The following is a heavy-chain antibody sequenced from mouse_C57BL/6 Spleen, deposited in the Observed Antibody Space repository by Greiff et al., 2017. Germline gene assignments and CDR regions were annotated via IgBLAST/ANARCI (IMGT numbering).Heavy chain of an antibody. J-gene: IGHJ2*01. Sequence: EVKLVESGGDLVKPGGSLKLSCAASGFTFSSYGMSWVRQTPDKRLEWVATISSGGSYTYYPDSVKGRFTISRDNAKNTLYLQMSSLKSEDTAMYYCARHLGKGEFDYWGQGTTLTVSS. CDR3: ARHLGKGEFDY. CDR2: ISSGGSYT. V-gene: IGHV5-6*01. D-gene: IGHD4-1*01. CDR1: GFTFSSYG.